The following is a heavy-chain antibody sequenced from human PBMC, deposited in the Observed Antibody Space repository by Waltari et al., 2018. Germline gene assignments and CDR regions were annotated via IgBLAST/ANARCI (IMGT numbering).Heavy chain of an antibody. D-gene: IGHD6-19*01. CDR2: VNYGGTT. V-gene: IGHV4-34*01. CDR1: GGSLSGYY. Sequence: QVRLQQWGAGLLKPSETLSLTCVVSGGSLSGYYWSWIRQPPGKGLEWIGEVNYGGTTNSNPCLKSRITVSIDTSNNQFSLNLNSVTAADTAGYYCAKQVAGSGWYLGWGQGTLVSVSS. J-gene: IGHJ4*02. CDR3: AKQVAGSGWYLG.